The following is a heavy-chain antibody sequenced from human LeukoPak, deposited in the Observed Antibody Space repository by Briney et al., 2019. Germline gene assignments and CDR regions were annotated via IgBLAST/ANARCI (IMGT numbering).Heavy chain of an antibody. CDR2: GCHNGRT. CDR1: GGSISGYY. D-gene: IGHD2-8*02. Sequence: SETLSLTCSVSGGSISGYYWSWIRQLPGERLEWIGFGCHNGRTTYNPSLESRVTIAVDTSRNQVSLNLRFVTAADTALYFCARRRAESSGPSFYYFYMDVWGKGTTVSVSS. J-gene: IGHJ6*03. CDR3: ARRRAESSGPSFYYFYMDV. V-gene: IGHV4-59*01.